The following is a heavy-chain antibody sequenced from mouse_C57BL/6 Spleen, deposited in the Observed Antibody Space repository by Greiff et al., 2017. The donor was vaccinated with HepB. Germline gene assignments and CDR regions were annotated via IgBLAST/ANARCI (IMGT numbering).Heavy chain of an antibody. V-gene: IGHV5-16*01. J-gene: IGHJ4*01. D-gene: IGHD2-4*01. Sequence: EVMLVESEGGLVQPGSSMKLSCTASGFTFSDYYMAWVRQVPEKGLEWVANINYDGSSTYYLDSLKSRFIISRDNAKNILYLQMSSLKSEDTATYYCARGGIYYDYDDAVYAMDYWGQGTSVTVSS. CDR1: GFTFSDYY. CDR3: ARGGIYYDYDDAVYAMDY. CDR2: INYDGSST.